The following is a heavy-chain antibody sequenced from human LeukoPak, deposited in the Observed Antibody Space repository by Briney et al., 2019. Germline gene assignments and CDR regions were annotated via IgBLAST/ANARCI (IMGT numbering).Heavy chain of an antibody. CDR3: ARGYCTNAVCSLGPTQA. Sequence: SETLSLTCAVYGGSFSGYYWSWIRQPPGKGLEWIGEINHSGSTYYNPSLKSRVTISVDTSKNQFSLKLSSVTAADTAVYYCARGYCTNAVCSLGPTQAWGQGTLVTVSS. V-gene: IGHV4-34*01. CDR1: GGSFSGYY. D-gene: IGHD2-8*01. CDR2: INHSGST. J-gene: IGHJ4*02.